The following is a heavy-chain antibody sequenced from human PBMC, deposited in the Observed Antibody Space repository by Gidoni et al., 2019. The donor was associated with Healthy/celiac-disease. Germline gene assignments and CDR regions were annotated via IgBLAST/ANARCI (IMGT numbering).Heavy chain of an antibody. V-gene: IGHV3-23*01. CDR1: GFTFRSYA. CDR3: AKDYIVVVPAALDY. Sequence: EVQLLESGGGLVQPVGSLRLSCAASGFTFRSYAMSWVRQAPGKGLEWVSAISGSGGSTYYADSVKGRFTISRDNSKNTLYLQMNSLRAEDTAVYYCAKDYIVVVPAALDYWGQGTLVTVSS. D-gene: IGHD2-2*01. J-gene: IGHJ4*02. CDR2: ISGSGGST.